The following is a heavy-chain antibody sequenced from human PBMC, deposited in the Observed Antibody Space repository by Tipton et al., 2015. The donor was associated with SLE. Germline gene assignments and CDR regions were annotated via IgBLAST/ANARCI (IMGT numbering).Heavy chain of an antibody. CDR2: INHSGST. D-gene: IGHD3-22*01. Sequence: LRLSCTVSGGSISSHYWSWIRQPPGKGLEWIGEINHSGSTNYNPSLKSRVTISVDTSKNQFSLKLSSVTAADTAVYYCAREGRIDSSGYTVDYWGQGTLVTVSS. CDR3: AREGRIDSSGYTVDY. CDR1: GGSISSHY. V-gene: IGHV4-34*01. J-gene: IGHJ4*02.